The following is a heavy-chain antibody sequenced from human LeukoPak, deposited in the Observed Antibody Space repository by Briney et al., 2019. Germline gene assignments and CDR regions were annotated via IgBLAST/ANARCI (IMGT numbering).Heavy chain of an antibody. CDR3: ARGIAVAASGY. J-gene: IGHJ4*02. CDR2: ITGSGGNT. CDR1: GFIFSSYS. V-gene: IGHV3-23*01. D-gene: IGHD6-19*01. Sequence: AGGSLRLSCAASGFIFSSYSMSWVRQAPGKGLEWVSVITGSGGNTYYADSVKGRFTISKDNSKNTVYLQMSSLRAEDTAVYYCARGIAVAASGYWGQGTLVTVSS.